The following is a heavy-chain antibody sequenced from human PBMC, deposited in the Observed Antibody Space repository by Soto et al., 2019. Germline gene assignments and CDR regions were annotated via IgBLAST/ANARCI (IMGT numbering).Heavy chain of an antibody. CDR2: ISAYNGNT. D-gene: IGHD3-22*01. CDR3: AREYYYDSSGYYYPYGMDV. Sequence: ASVKVSCKASGFTFTSYGISWVRQAPGQGLEWLGWISAYNGNTNYAQKLQGRVTMTTDTSTSTAYMELRSLRSDDTAVYYCAREYYYDSSGYYYPYGMDVWGQGTTVTVSS. V-gene: IGHV1-18*01. J-gene: IGHJ6*02. CDR1: GFTFTSYG.